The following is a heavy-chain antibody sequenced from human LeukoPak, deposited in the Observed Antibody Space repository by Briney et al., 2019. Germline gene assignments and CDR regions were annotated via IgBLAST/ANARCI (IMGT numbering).Heavy chain of an antibody. Sequence: ASVKVSCKASGGTFSSYTISWVRQAPGQGLEWMGRIIPILGIANYAQKFQGRVTITAGKSTSTAYMELSSLRSEDTAVYYCARVVSDFWSGYYFDYWGQGTLVTVSS. CDR1: GGTFSSYT. CDR2: IIPILGIA. V-gene: IGHV1-69*02. J-gene: IGHJ4*02. D-gene: IGHD3-3*01. CDR3: ARVVSDFWSGYYFDY.